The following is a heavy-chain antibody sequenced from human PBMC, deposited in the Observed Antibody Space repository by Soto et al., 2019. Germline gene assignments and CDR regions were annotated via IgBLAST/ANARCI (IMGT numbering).Heavy chain of an antibody. Sequence: EVQLLESGGGLVQLGGSLRLSCVASGFTFSRYVMTWVRQAPGKGLEWVSGISGSGGSTYYADSVKGRFTISRDNSKNTLYLQMNSLRAEDTAIYYCAKDGDVWGQGTTVTVSS. J-gene: IGHJ6*02. CDR3: AKDGDV. CDR1: GFTFSRYV. V-gene: IGHV3-23*01. CDR2: ISGSGGST.